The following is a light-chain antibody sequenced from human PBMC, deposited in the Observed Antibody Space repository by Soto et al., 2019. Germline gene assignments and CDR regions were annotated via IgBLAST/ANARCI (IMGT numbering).Light chain of an antibody. CDR3: QQRSNWPHT. V-gene: IGKV3-11*01. J-gene: IGKJ2*01. Sequence: EIVLTQSPATLSLSPGERATLSCRASQSVSSYLAWYQHKPGQAPRLLIYDASNRATGIPARFSGSGSGTDXXLTISXLEPEDFAVYYCQQRSNWPHTFGQGTKLEIK. CDR2: DAS. CDR1: QSVSSY.